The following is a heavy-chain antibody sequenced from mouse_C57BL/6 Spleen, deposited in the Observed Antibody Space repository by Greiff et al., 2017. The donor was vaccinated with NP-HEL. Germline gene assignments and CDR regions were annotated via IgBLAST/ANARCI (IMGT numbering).Heavy chain of an antibody. CDR2: IDPENGDT. D-gene: IGHD3-2*02. Sequence: EVQLQQSGAELVRPGASVKLSCTASGFNIKDDYMHWVKQRPEQGLEWIGWIDPENGDTEYASKFQGKATITADTSSNTAYLQLSSLTSEDTAVYYCTTEKLRLRGFAYWGQGTLVTVSA. CDR1: GFNIKDDY. J-gene: IGHJ3*01. CDR3: TTEKLRLRGFAY. V-gene: IGHV14-4*01.